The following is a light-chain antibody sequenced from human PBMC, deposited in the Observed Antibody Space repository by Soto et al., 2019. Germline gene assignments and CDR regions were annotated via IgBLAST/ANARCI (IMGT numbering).Light chain of an antibody. CDR3: CSYAGSYTYV. Sequence: QSALTQPRSVSGSPGQSVTISCTGTSSDVGGYNYVSWYQQHPGKAPKLMIYDVSKRPSGVPDRFSGSKSGNTATLTISGLQAEDEADYYCCSYAGSYTYVFGTETKLT. V-gene: IGLV2-11*01. J-gene: IGLJ1*01. CDR1: SSDVGGYNY. CDR2: DVS.